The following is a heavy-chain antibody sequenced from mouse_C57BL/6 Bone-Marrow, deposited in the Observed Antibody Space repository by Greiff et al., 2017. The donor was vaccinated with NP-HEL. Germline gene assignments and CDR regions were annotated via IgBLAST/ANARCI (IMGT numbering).Heavy chain of an antibody. CDR3: AREYSNYPDV. V-gene: IGHV1-50*01. J-gene: IGHJ1*03. CDR2: IDPSDSYT. CDR1: GYTFTSYW. D-gene: IGHD2-5*01. Sequence: QVQLQQPGAELVKPGASVKLSCKASGYTFTSYWMQWVKQRPGQGLEWIGEIDPSDSYTNYNQKFKGKATLTVDTSSSTAYMQLSSLTSEDSAVYDCAREYSNYPDVWGTGTTVTVSS.